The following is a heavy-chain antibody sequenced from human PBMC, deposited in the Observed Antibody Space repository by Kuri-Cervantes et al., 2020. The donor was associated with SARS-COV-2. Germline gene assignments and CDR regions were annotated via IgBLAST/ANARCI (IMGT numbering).Heavy chain of an antibody. Sequence: GESLKISCAASGFTFSSYWMHWVRQAPGKGLVWVSRINSDGSSTSYADSVKGRFTLSRDSAKNMLFLQMNSLRAEDTAVYYCVRDGDHWNFDYWGQGTLVTVSS. CDR2: INSDGSST. D-gene: IGHD1-1*01. J-gene: IGHJ4*02. V-gene: IGHV3-74*01. CDR3: VRDGDHWNFDY. CDR1: GFTFSSYW.